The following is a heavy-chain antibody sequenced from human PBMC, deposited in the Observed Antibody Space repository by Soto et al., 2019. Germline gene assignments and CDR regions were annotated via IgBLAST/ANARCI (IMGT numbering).Heavy chain of an antibody. Sequence: PAGSLRLSCAASGFTFSSYGMHWVRQAPGKGLEWVAVIWYDGSNKNYADSVEGRFTISRDNSKNTQYLQMNSVRAEDTAVYYCARDLAATSEGAFDIWGQGTMVTVSS. V-gene: IGHV3-33*01. D-gene: IGHD2-15*01. J-gene: IGHJ3*02. CDR1: GFTFSSYG. CDR3: ARDLAATSEGAFDI. CDR2: IWYDGSNK.